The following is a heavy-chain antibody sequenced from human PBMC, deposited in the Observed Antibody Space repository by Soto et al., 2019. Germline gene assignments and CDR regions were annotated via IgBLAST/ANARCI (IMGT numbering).Heavy chain of an antibody. J-gene: IGHJ5*02. CDR2: ISGSGGST. CDR1: GFTFSSYA. D-gene: IGHD5-12*01. Sequence: GGSLRLSCAASGFTFSSYAMSWVRQAPGKGLEWVSAISGSGGSTYYADSVKGRFTISRDNSKNTLYLQMNSLRAEDTAVYYCAKDLYLRSGYDFGWFDPWGQGTLVTVSS. V-gene: IGHV3-23*01. CDR3: AKDLYLRSGYDFGWFDP.